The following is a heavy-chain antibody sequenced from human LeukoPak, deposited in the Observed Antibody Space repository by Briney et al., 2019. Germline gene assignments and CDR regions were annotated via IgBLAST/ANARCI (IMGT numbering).Heavy chain of an antibody. J-gene: IGHJ6*03. CDR2: INHSGST. V-gene: IGHV4-34*01. Sequence: SETLSLTCAVYGGSFSGYYWSWIRQPPGKGLEWIGEINHSGSTNYNPSLTSRVTISVDTSKNQFSLKLSSVTAADTAVYYCARRGDILTGYYSYYMDVWGKGTTVTISS. CDR1: GGSFSGYY. CDR3: ARRGDILTGYYSYYMDV. D-gene: IGHD3-9*01.